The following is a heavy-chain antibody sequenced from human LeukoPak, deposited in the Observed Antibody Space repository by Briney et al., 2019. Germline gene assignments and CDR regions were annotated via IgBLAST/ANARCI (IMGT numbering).Heavy chain of an antibody. CDR2: ISGSGGST. J-gene: IGHJ4*02. CDR3: AKDALVAVAGTGRDYFDY. Sequence: PGGSLRLSCAASGFTFSSYAMSWVRQAPGKGLEWVSAISGSGGSTYYADSVKGRFTISRDNSKNTLYLQMNSLRAEDTAVYYCAKDALVAVAGTGRDYFDYWGQGTLVTVSS. CDR1: GFTFSSYA. D-gene: IGHD6-19*01. V-gene: IGHV3-23*01.